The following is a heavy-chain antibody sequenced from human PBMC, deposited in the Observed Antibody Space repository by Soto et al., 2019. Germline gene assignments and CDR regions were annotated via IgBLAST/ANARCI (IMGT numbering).Heavy chain of an antibody. V-gene: IGHV4-31*03. CDR3: ARVSATGTRWFDP. CDR2: IHHNGNS. CDR1: GGSISSGAFY. J-gene: IGHJ5*02. D-gene: IGHD1-26*01. Sequence: QVQLQESGPGLVKPSQTLSLTCTVSGGSISSGAFYWSWVRQPPGKGLEWIGYIHHNGNSYNNPSLRSRLNISLDPSKNNFSLNLTSVTAADTALYYCARVSATGTRWFDPWGQGTLVTVSS.